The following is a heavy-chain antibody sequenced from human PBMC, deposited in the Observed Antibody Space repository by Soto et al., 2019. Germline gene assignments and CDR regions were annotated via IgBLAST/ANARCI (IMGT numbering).Heavy chain of an antibody. CDR2: IYYSGST. J-gene: IGHJ6*02. D-gene: IGHD4-4*01. V-gene: IGHV4-30-4*01. Sequence: SETLSLTCTVSGGSISSGDYYWSWIRQPPGKGLEWIGYIYYSGSTYYNPSLKSRVTISVDTSKNQFSLKLSSVTAADTAVYYCARAVTTNYYAMDVWGQGTTVTVSS. CDR3: ARAVTTNYYAMDV. CDR1: GGSISSGDYY.